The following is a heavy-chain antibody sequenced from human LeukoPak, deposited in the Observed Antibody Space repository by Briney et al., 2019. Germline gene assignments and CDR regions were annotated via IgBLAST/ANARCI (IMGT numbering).Heavy chain of an antibody. D-gene: IGHD3/OR15-3a*01. Sequence: GGSLRHSCAASGFTVSNNYMSWVRQAPGKGLEWVSVIYSSGNTYYADSVKGRFTISRDNSKNTLYLQMNSLRAEDTAVYYCARDGLDRGSREYYFDFWGQGTLVTVSS. CDR2: IYSSGNT. CDR3: ARDGLDRGSREYYFDF. V-gene: IGHV3-53*01. J-gene: IGHJ4*02. CDR1: GFTVSNNY.